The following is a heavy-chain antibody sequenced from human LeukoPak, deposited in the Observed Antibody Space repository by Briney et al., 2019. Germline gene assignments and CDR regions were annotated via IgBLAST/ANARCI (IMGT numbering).Heavy chain of an antibody. CDR2: LNPSGGST. Sequence: ASVRVSCKSSGYTFTSYNMYWVRPTPGQGLEWMGILNPSGGSTSYAEKFQVRVTMTRDTSTSTVYMELSSLRSDDSAVYYCARGDYGAPNDYWGQGTLVTVSS. D-gene: IGHD4-17*01. V-gene: IGHV1-46*01. J-gene: IGHJ4*02. CDR3: ARGDYGAPNDY. CDR1: GYTFTSYN.